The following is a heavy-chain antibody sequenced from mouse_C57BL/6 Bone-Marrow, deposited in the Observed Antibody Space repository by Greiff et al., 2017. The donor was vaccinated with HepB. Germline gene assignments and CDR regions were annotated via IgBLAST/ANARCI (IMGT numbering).Heavy chain of an antibody. CDR1: GYTFTDYE. V-gene: IGHV1-15*01. Sequence: VQGVESGAELVRPGASVTLSCKASGYTFTDYEMHWVKQTPVHGLEWIGAIDPETGGTAYNQKFKGKAILTADKSSSTAYMELRSLTSEDSAVYYCTRWSPYYGSSYPYYFDYWGQGTTLTVSS. CDR3: TRWSPYYGSSYPYYFDY. J-gene: IGHJ2*01. D-gene: IGHD1-1*01. CDR2: IDPETGGT.